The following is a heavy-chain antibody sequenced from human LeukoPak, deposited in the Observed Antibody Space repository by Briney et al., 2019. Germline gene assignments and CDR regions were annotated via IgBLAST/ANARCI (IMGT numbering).Heavy chain of an antibody. CDR2: FYYSGST. CDR3: ASGLYYDILTGPAFDI. J-gene: IGHJ3*02. V-gene: IGHV4-31*03. D-gene: IGHD3-9*01. Sequence: SQTLSLTCTVSGGSISSGGYYWSSIRQHPGKGLEWIGSFYYSGSTYYNPSLKSRVTISVDTSKNQFSLKLSSVTAADTAVYYCASGLYYDILTGPAFDIWGQGTMVTVSS. CDR1: GGSISSGGYY.